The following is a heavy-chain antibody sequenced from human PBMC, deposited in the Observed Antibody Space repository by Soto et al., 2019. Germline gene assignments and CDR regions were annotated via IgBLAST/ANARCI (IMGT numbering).Heavy chain of an antibody. D-gene: IGHD6-6*01. V-gene: IGHV4-59*01. CDR1: GGSISSYY. CDR2: IYYSGST. CDR3: ARDFREYSSSDPWFDP. Sequence: SETLSLTCTVSGGSISSYYXXWIXQPXGKGLEWIGYIYYSGSTNYNPSLKSRVTISVDTSKNQFSLKLSSVTAADTAVYYCARDFREYSSSDPWFDPWGQGTLVTVSS. J-gene: IGHJ5*02.